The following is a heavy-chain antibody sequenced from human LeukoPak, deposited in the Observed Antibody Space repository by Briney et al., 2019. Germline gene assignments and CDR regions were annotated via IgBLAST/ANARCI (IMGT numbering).Heavy chain of an antibody. CDR2: INPNSGGT. V-gene: IGHV1-2*06. Sequence: ASVKVSCKASGYTFTVYYIHWVRQAPGQGLEWMGRINPNSGGTNYVQMFQGRVTMTRDTSISTAYIELSRLSSDDTAVYYCARDGKETADRNTALDYWGQGSLVTVSS. J-gene: IGHJ4*02. CDR1: GYTFTVYY. D-gene: IGHD2-21*02. CDR3: ARDGKETADRNTALDY.